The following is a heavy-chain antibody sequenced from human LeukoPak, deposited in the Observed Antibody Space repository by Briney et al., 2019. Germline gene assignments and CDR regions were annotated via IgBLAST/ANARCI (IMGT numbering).Heavy chain of an antibody. Sequence: GGSLTLSCAASGFTFSSCAMHWVRQAPGKELEWVSAISGSGGSTYYADSVKGRFTISRDNSKNTLYLQMNSLRAEDTAVYYCAKDEIGTGRAFDIWGQGTIVTVSS. D-gene: IGHD1-14*01. V-gene: IGHV3-23*01. CDR3: AKDEIGTGRAFDI. CDR1: GFTFSSCA. CDR2: ISGSGGST. J-gene: IGHJ3*02.